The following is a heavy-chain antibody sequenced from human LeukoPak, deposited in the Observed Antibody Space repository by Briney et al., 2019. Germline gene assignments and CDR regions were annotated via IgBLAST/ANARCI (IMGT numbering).Heavy chain of an antibody. Sequence: PGGSLRLSCVVSGFTFSSNHWVRQAPGKGLEWVAVISYDGSKKYYADFVKGRFTISRDSSKNTLSLQMNSLRAEDTAVYYCAKEYDRVHDAFDIWGQGTMVTVSS. CDR1: GFTFSSN. CDR2: ISYDGSKK. CDR3: AKEYDRVHDAFDI. J-gene: IGHJ3*02. D-gene: IGHD3-9*01. V-gene: IGHV3-30*18.